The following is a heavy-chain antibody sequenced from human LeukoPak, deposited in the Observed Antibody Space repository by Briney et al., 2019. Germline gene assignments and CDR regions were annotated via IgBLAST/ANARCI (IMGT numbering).Heavy chain of an antibody. CDR1: GLTFRNYA. Sequence: GGSLRLSCAVTGLTFRNYAMTWVRQAPGKGPEWVSDISGSGGVTHYADSVKGRFSISRDNSRNTLYLQMTSLRAEDTAVYYCAKGPLTEVAGTTWDYWGQGTLVTVSS. V-gene: IGHV3-23*01. J-gene: IGHJ4*02. CDR2: ISGSGGVT. CDR3: AKGPLTEVAGTTWDY. D-gene: IGHD6-19*01.